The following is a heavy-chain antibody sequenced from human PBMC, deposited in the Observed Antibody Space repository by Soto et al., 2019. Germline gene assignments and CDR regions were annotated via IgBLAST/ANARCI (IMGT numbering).Heavy chain of an antibody. V-gene: IGHV3-11*05. J-gene: IGHJ3*02. Sequence: QVQLVESGGSMVKPGGSLRLSSAASGFTFSDYYMSWIRQAPGKGLEWVSYISSSSSYTNYADSVKGRFTISRDNAKNSLYLQMNSLRDEDTAVYYCARDADILTGSDAFDIWGQGTMVTVSS. CDR1: GFTFSDYY. CDR3: ARDADILTGSDAFDI. CDR2: ISSSSSYT. D-gene: IGHD3-9*01.